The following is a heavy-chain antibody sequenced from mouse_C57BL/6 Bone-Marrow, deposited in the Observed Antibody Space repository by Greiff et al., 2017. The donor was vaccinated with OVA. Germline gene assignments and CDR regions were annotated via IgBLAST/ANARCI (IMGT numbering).Heavy chain of an antibody. Sequence: QVQLQQPGAELVKPGASVKLSCKASGYSFTSYWMHWVKQRPGHGLEWIGMIHPNSGSTTYNEKFKSKDTLTVDKSSSTSYMQLSSLTSEDSAVYYCARSEGYFAWFAYWGQGTLVTVSA. CDR2: IHPNSGST. D-gene: IGHD2-3*01. CDR3: ARSEGYFAWFAY. V-gene: IGHV1-64*01. J-gene: IGHJ3*01. CDR1: GYSFTSYW.